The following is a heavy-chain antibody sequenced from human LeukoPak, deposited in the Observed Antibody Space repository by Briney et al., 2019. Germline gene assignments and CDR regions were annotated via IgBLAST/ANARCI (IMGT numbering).Heavy chain of an antibody. CDR2: IKWNGAGT. J-gene: IGHJ4*02. D-gene: IGHD1-26*01. V-gene: IGHV3-20*04. Sequence: PGGSLRLSCAASGFTFDDYAMNWVRQAPGKGLEWVSGIKWNGAGTDYVDSVRGRFTISRDNAKNSLYLQMNSLRAEDTALYYCARVRVGATEDYWGQGTLVTVSS. CDR1: GFTFDDYA. CDR3: ARVRVGATEDY.